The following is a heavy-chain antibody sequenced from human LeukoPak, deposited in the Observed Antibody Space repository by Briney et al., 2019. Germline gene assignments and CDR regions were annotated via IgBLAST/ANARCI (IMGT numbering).Heavy chain of an antibody. Sequence: GASVKVSRKASGYTFSNFGISWVRQAPGQGLEWMGWISGNNDNPNYGQKFQGRLTVTTDSSTSTAYMELRNLRSDDTAVYYCARDGTSTDDYWGQGTLVTVSS. V-gene: IGHV1-18*01. CDR1: GYTFSNFG. J-gene: IGHJ4*02. CDR2: ISGNNDNP. CDR3: ARDGTSTDDY. D-gene: IGHD2-2*01.